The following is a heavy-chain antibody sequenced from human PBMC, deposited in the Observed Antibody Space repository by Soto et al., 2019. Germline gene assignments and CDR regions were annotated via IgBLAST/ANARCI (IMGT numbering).Heavy chain of an antibody. J-gene: IGHJ3*02. CDR3: APPTRITIFGVVIQAGYAFDI. D-gene: IGHD3-3*01. CDR2: FDPEDGET. CDR1: GYTLTELA. V-gene: IGHV1-24*01. Sequence: ASVKVSCKVSGYTLTELAMHWVRQAPGKGLEWMGGFDPEDGETIYAQKFQGRVTMTEDTSTDTAYMELSSLRSEDTAVYYCAPPTRITIFGVVIQAGYAFDIWGQGTMVPVSS.